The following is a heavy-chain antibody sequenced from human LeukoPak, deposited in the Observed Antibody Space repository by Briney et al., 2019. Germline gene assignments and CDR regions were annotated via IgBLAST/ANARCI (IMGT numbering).Heavy chain of an antibody. Sequence: ASVKVSCKTSGGTLSSYTISWVRQAPGQGLEWMGRIIPILGIANYAQKFQGRVTITADKSTSTAYMELSSLRSEDTAVYYCARASRGDYGDYWGQGTLVTVSS. D-gene: IGHD4-17*01. CDR2: IIPILGIA. V-gene: IGHV1-69*02. CDR1: GGTLSSYT. J-gene: IGHJ4*02. CDR3: ARASRGDYGDY.